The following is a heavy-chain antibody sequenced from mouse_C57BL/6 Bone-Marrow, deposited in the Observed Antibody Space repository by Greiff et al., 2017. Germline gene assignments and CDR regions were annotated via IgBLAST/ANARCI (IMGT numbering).Heavy chain of an antibody. CDR1: GYSITSGYY. CDR2: ISYDGSN. D-gene: IGHD2-2*01. V-gene: IGHV3-6*01. CDR3: ARENMVTPFAY. J-gene: IGHJ3*01. Sequence: EVHLVESGPGLVKPSQSLSLTCSVTGYSITSGYYWNWIRQFPGNTLEWMGYISYDGSNNYNPSLKNRISITRDTSKNQFFLKLNSVTTEDTATYYCARENMVTPFAYWGQGTLVTVSA.